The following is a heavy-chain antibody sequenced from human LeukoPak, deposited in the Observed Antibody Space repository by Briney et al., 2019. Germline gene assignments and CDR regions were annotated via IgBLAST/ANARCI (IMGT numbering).Heavy chain of an antibody. CDR3: ARDHIPSSSGWFDP. D-gene: IGHD6-6*01. J-gene: IGHJ5*02. CDR2: IKQDGSEK. CDR1: GFSFNNYR. Sequence: GGSLRLSCVASGFSFNNYRMTWVRQAPGKGLEWVANIKQDGSEKQYVDSVKGRFAISRDNSKNTLYLQMNSLRAEDTAVYYCARDHIPSSSGWFDPWGQGTLVTVSS. V-gene: IGHV3-7*01.